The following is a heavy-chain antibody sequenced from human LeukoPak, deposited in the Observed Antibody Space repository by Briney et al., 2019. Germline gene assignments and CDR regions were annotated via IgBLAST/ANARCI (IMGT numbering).Heavy chain of an antibody. Sequence: SETLSLPYAVSGGSISSRSYFWGWIRQPPGKGLEWIGSIYYRGTTYYNPSLKSRVAISVDMSKNQFSLKLSSVTAADTAVYYCARHLSSSSLGVGYWGQGTLVTVS. J-gene: IGHJ4*02. CDR3: ARHLSSSSLGVGY. CDR1: GGSISSRSYF. D-gene: IGHD6-6*01. CDR2: IYYRGTT. V-gene: IGHV4-39*01.